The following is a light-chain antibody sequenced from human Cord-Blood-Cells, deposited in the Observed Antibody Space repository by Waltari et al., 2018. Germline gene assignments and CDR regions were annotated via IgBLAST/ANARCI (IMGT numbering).Light chain of an antibody. CDR1: QSLLHSNGYNY. CDR3: MQALQTPLT. Sequence: VMTRSPLPLPVTPGEPASTSCRSSQSLLHSNGYNYLDWYLQKPGQSPQLLIYLGSNRASGVPDRFSGSGSGTDFTLKISRVEAEDVGVYYCMQALQTPLTFGGGTKVEIK. V-gene: IGKV2-28*01. J-gene: IGKJ4*01. CDR2: LGS.